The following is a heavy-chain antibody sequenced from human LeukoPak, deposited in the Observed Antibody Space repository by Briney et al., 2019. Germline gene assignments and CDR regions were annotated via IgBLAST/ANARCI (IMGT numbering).Heavy chain of an antibody. CDR3: AKALSYYDFWSRFDY. CDR2: ISYDGSNK. Sequence: PGGSLRLSCAASGFTFSSYGMHWVRQAPGKGLEWVAVISYDGSNKYYADSVKGRFTISRDNSKNTLYLQMNSLRAEDTAVYYCAKALSYYDFWSRFDYWGQGALVTVSS. D-gene: IGHD3-3*01. V-gene: IGHV3-30*18. J-gene: IGHJ4*02. CDR1: GFTFSSYG.